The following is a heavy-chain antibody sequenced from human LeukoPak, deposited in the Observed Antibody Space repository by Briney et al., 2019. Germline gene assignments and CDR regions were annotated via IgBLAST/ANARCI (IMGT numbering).Heavy chain of an antibody. CDR2: ISYDGSNK. CDR1: GFTFSSYA. J-gene: IGHJ1*01. Sequence: GGSLRLSCAASGFTFSSYAMHWVRQAPGKGLEWVAVISYDGSNKYYADSVKGRFTISRDSSKNTLYLQMNSLRAEDTAVYYCARDACRGGSCYSPEYFQHWGQGTLVTVSS. CDR3: ARDACRGGSCYSPEYFQH. V-gene: IGHV3-30-3*01. D-gene: IGHD2-15*01.